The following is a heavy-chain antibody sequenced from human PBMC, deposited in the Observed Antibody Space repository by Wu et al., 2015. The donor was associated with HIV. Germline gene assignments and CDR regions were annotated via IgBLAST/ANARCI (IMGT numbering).Heavy chain of an antibody. CDR3: AKDSCGGETVVEKKFFFYYHYGMDV. CDR2: IVPFFAST. D-gene: IGHD2-21*01. J-gene: IGHJ6*02. CDR1: GGIFSSYA. Sequence: QVELVQSGAEAKKPGSSLNVSCKASGGIFSSYAFSWVRQAPGQGPEWMGRIVPFFASTNYARKFQGRVTFNSRRVQEPPSNLQWNSLRPETTRPKSITCAKDSCGGETVVEKKFFFYYHYGMDVWGTKGTTVTV. V-gene: IGHV1-69*13.